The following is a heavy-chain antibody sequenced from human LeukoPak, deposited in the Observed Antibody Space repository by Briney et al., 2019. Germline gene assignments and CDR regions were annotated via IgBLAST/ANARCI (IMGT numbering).Heavy chain of an antibody. J-gene: IGHJ3*02. Sequence: PSETLSLTCTVSGGSISSSSYYWGWIRQPPGTGLEWIGSIYHSGSTYYNPSLKSRATISMDTSKKQFSLRLNFVTAADTAMYYCARPAYYGDYGGAFDIWGPGTMVTVSS. CDR2: IYHSGST. CDR1: GGSISSSSYY. D-gene: IGHD4-17*01. CDR3: ARPAYYGDYGGAFDI. V-gene: IGHV4-39*07.